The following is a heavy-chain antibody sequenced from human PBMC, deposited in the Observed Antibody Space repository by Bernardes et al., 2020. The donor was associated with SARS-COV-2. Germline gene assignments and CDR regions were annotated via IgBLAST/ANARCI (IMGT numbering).Heavy chain of an antibody. V-gene: IGHV3-13*05. Sequence: LRLSCAASGFTFSSYDMHWVRQATGKGLEWVSAIGTAGDPYYPGSVKGRFTISRENAKNSLYLQMNSLRAGDTAVYYCARGGAESKATMVRGVITLDYYYYGMDVWGQGTTVTVSS. D-gene: IGHD3-10*01. CDR1: GFTFSSYD. J-gene: IGHJ6*02. CDR2: IGTAGDP. CDR3: ARGGAESKATMVRGVITLDYYYYGMDV.